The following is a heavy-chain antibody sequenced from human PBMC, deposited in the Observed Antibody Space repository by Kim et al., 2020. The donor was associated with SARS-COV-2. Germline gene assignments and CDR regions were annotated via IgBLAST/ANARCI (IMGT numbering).Heavy chain of an antibody. D-gene: IGHD6-19*01. Sequence: SETLSLTCTVSGGSISSGAYYWSWLRQPPGKGLEWIGYIYYSGSTYYNPSLKSRVTISVDTAKNRFSLQLSSVTAADTAEYYCASVPQAGAGCYYYYYGMDVWGEGTPVTLSS. J-gene: IGHJ6*04. CDR2: IYYSGST. CDR1: GGSISSGAYY. CDR3: ASVPQAGAGCYYYYYGMDV. V-gene: IGHV4-30-4*01.